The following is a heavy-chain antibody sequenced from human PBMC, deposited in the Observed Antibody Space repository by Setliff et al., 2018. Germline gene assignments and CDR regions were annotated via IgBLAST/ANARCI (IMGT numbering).Heavy chain of an antibody. Sequence: PGGSLRLSCAASGFTVSSNYMGWVRQAPGKGLEWVGNINQDGSGKYYVDSVKGRFTITRDNAKNSMYLQMNSLRAEDTAEYYCARDKLRFLENWFDPWGQGTLVTVSS. J-gene: IGHJ5*02. CDR1: GFTVSSNY. CDR2: INQDGSGK. CDR3: ARDKLRFLENWFDP. V-gene: IGHV3-7*01. D-gene: IGHD3-3*01.